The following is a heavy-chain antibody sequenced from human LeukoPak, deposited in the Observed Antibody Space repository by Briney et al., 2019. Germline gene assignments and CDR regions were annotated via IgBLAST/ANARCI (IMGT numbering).Heavy chain of an antibody. Sequence: ASVKVSCKTSGYPFRNYDINWVRQAPGQGLEWMGWISAYNGNTNYAQKLQGRVTMTTDTSTSTAYMELRSLRSDDTAVYYCARDGSGSGPWGQGTLVTVSS. J-gene: IGHJ5*02. CDR1: GYPFRNYD. V-gene: IGHV1-18*01. CDR3: ARDGSGSGP. D-gene: IGHD3-10*01. CDR2: ISAYNGNT.